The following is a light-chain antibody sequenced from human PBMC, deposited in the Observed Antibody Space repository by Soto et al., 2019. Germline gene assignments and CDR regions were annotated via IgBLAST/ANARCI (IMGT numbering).Light chain of an antibody. CDR3: QQYGSSPT. V-gene: IGKV3-20*01. CDR2: GAS. CDR1: QSVSNNY. Sequence: EIVLTQSPGTLSLSPGERATLSCRASQSVSNNYLAWYQQKPGQAPRLLMFGASSRATGIADRFSGSGSGTEFTLTISRLEPEDFAVYYCQQYGSSPTFCQGTRLDIK. J-gene: IGKJ5*01.